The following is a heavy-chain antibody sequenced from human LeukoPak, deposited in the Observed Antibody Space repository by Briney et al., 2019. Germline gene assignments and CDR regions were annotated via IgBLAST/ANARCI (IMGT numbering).Heavy chain of an antibody. CDR2: ISYDGSNK. CDR1: GFTFSSYA. J-gene: IGHJ5*02. CDR3: ARSHSSGWYSAGLPFDP. Sequence: GGSLRLSCAASGFTFSSYAMHWVRQAPGKGLEWVAVISYDGSNKYYADSVKGRFTISRDNSKHTLYLQMNSLRAEDTAVYYCARSHSSGWYSAGLPFDPWGQGTLVTVSS. D-gene: IGHD6-19*01. V-gene: IGHV3-30-3*01.